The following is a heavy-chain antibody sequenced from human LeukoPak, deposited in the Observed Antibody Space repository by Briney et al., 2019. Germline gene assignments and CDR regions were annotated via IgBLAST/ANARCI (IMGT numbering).Heavy chain of an antibody. J-gene: IGHJ4*02. CDR3: ARGTYDFVQIDY. CDR1: GFTFSSYS. Sequence: GGSLRLSCAASGFTFSSYSMNWVRQAPGKGLDWVSSISTSSSYIHYADSVKGRFTISRDNAKNSLFLQMNSLRAEDTAAYYCARGTYDFVQIDYWSQGTLVTVFS. D-gene: IGHD3-3*01. CDR2: ISTSSSYI. V-gene: IGHV3-21*01.